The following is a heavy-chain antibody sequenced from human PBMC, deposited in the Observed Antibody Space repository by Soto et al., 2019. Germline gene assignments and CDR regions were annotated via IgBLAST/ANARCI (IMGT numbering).Heavy chain of an antibody. CDR2: TSGDAANT. D-gene: IGHD1-20*01. Sequence: VQLLESGGGLVQSGGSLRLSCAASGLNFASYAMTWIRQAPGKGLEWVSATSGDAANTQYADSVKGRFTMSRDDSKTTLYLQMNSLRAVDTAVYFCAKYITAATRYVDLWGRGTLVTVSS. V-gene: IGHV3-23*01. CDR3: AKYITAATRYVDL. J-gene: IGHJ2*01. CDR1: GLNFASYA.